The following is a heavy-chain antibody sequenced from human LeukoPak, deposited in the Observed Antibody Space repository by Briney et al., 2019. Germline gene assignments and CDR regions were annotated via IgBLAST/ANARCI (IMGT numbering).Heavy chain of an antibody. CDR3: ARELLGHGYNSGDFDY. J-gene: IGHJ4*02. V-gene: IGHV3-7*01. CDR1: GFTFSSYW. CDR2: IKQDGNEK. Sequence: PGGSLRLSCAASGFTFSSYWMNWVRQAPGKGLEWVANIKQDGNEKYYVDSVKGRFTISRDNAKNSLYLQMNSLRAEDTAVYYCARELLGHGYNSGDFDYWGQGTLVTVSS. D-gene: IGHD5-24*01.